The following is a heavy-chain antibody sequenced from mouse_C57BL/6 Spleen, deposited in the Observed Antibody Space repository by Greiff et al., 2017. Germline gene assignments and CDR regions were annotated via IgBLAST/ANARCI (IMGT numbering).Heavy chain of an antibody. CDR3: ARADRVYYGNWDAMDY. CDR2: IDPNSGGT. J-gene: IGHJ4*01. Sequence: QVQLQQPGAELVKPGASVKLSCKASGYTFTSYWMHWVKQRPGRGLEWIGRIDPNSGGTKYNEKFKSKATLTVDQPSSTAYMQLSSLTSEDSAVYYCARADRVYYGNWDAMDYWGQGTSVTVSS. CDR1: GYTFTSYW. D-gene: IGHD2-1*01. V-gene: IGHV1-72*01.